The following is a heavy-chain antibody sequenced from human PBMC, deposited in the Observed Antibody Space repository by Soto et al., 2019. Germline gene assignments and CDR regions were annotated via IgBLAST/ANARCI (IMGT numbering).Heavy chain of an antibody. Sequence: SETLSLTYTVSGGSISSYYWSWIRQPPGKGLEWIGEINHSGSTNYNPSLKSRVTISVDTSKNQFSLKPSSVTAADTAVYYCARSSSSPPDWFDPWGQGTLVTVSS. CDR2: INHSGST. V-gene: IGHV4-34*01. J-gene: IGHJ5*02. D-gene: IGHD6-13*01. CDR1: GGSISSYY. CDR3: ARSSSSPPDWFDP.